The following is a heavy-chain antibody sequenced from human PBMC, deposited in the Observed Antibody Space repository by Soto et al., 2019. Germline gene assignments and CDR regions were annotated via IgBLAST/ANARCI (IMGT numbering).Heavy chain of an antibody. J-gene: IGHJ4*02. CDR3: ARQGYCSSTSCYTVDS. Sequence: GSGYSFTNYWIGWVRQMPGKGLEWMGILYPGDAYTRYSPSCQGQVTISADKSISTAFLLWSSLKASDTAMVYCARQGYCSSTSCYTVDSWGQGSLVSV. V-gene: IGHV5-51*01. CDR2: LYPGDAYT. D-gene: IGHD2-2*02. CDR1: GYSFTNYW.